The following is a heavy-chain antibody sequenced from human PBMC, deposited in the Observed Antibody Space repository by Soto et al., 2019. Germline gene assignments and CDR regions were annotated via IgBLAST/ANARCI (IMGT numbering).Heavy chain of an antibody. CDR1: GYTFIKYG. D-gene: IGHD3-16*01. CDR3: ARGGYYYYDWGNVSHYVLDK. V-gene: IGHV1-18*01. Sequence: ASVKVSCKASGYTFIKYGIAWVRQAPGQGLAWMGWISPYNDNTIYAQKFQGRVTMTADRSTRTAYFDLRSLKSNDPAVYYCARGGYYYYDWGNVSHYVLDKWGQGTSVTGSS. J-gene: IGHJ6*02. CDR2: ISPYNDNT.